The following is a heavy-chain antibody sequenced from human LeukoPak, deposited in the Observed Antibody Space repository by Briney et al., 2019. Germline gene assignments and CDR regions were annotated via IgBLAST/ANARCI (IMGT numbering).Heavy chain of an antibody. Sequence: PSETLSLTCTVSGGSISSYYWSWIRQPAGKGLEWIGRIYTSGSTNYNPSLKSRVTMSVDTSKNQFSLKLSSVTAADTAVYYCARDNIVVVPAAISLYHYYYYMDVWGKGTTVTVSS. D-gene: IGHD2-2*01. CDR2: IYTSGST. J-gene: IGHJ6*03. CDR3: ARDNIVVVPAAISLYHYYYYMDV. CDR1: GGSISSYY. V-gene: IGHV4-4*07.